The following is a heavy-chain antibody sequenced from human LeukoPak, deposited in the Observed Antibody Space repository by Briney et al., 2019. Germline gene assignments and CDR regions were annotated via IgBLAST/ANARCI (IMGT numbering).Heavy chain of an antibody. V-gene: IGHV3-23*01. Sequence: GGSLRLSCAASGFTFSSYAMSWVRQAPGKGLEWVSAISGSGGSTYYADSVKGRFTISRDNPKNTLYLQMNSLRAEDTAVYYCAKSASDLAYCGGDCYYFDYWGQGTLVTVSS. D-gene: IGHD2-21*02. CDR1: GFTFSSYA. CDR2: ISGSGGST. CDR3: AKSASDLAYCGGDCYYFDY. J-gene: IGHJ4*02.